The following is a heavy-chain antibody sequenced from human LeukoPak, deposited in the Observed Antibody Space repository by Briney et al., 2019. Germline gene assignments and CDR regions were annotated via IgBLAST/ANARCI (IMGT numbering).Heavy chain of an antibody. CDR2: IYYSGST. CDR3: ARGDGYIHFDY. Sequence: PSETLSLTCTVSGGSISSGGYYWSWVRQHPGTGLEWIGYIYYSGSTYYNPSLKSRVTISVDTSKNQFSLKLSSVTAADTAVYYCARGDGYIHFDYWGQGTLVTVSS. CDR1: GGSISSGGYY. V-gene: IGHV4-31*03. D-gene: IGHD5-24*01. J-gene: IGHJ4*02.